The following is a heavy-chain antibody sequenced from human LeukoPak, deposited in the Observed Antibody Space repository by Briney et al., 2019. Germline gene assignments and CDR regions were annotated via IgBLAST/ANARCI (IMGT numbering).Heavy chain of an antibody. CDR1: GFTFSSYW. V-gene: IGHV3-7*01. J-gene: IGHJ4*02. CDR3: ARVGYSGWNLEY. CDR2: IKQDGSEK. D-gene: IGHD5-12*01. Sequence: GGSLILSCAASGFTFSSYWMSWVRQAPGKGLEWVANIKQDGSEKYYVDSVKGRFTISRDDAKNSLYVQMNSLRDEDTAVYYCARVGYSGWNLEYWGQGTLVTVSS.